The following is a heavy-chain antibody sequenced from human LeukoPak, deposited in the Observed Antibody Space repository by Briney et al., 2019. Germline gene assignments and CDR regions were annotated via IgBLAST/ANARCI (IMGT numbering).Heavy chain of an antibody. D-gene: IGHD3-22*01. V-gene: IGHV1-18*01. CDR3: ARRGFTYYYDSSGYYCDY. J-gene: IGHJ4*02. CDR2: ISAYNGNT. CDR1: GYTFTSYG. Sequence: ASVKVSCKASGYTFTSYGIIWVRQAPGQGLEWMGWISAYNGNTNYAQKLQGRVTMTTDTSTSTAYMELRSLRSDDTAVYYCARRGFTYYYDSSGYYCDYWGQGTLVTVSS.